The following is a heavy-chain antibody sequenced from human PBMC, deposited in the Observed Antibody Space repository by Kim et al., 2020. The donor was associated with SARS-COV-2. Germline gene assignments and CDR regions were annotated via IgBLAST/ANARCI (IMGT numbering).Heavy chain of an antibody. D-gene: IGHD1-26*01. CDR1: GFTFSSYA. Sequence: GGSLRLSCAASGFTFSSYAMHWVRQAPGKGLEWVAVISYDGGNKYYADSVKGRFTISRDNSKNTMYLQMNSLRAEDTAVYYCARGGIVGAIDYWGQGTLVTVSS. CDR2: ISYDGGNK. CDR3: ARGGIVGAIDY. V-gene: IGHV3-30-3*01. J-gene: IGHJ4*02.